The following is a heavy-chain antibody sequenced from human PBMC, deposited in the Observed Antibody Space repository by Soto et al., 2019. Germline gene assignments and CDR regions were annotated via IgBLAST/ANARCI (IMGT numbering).Heavy chain of an antibody. D-gene: IGHD5-18*01. J-gene: IGHJ6*02. V-gene: IGHV1-46*01. Sequence: ASVKVSCKASGYTFTSYYMHWVRQAPGQGLEWMGIINPSGGSTSYAQKFQGRVTMTGDTSTSTVYMELSSLRSEDTAVYYCARETAMVTYGMDVWGQGTTVTVSS. CDR1: GYTFTSYY. CDR3: ARETAMVTYGMDV. CDR2: INPSGGST.